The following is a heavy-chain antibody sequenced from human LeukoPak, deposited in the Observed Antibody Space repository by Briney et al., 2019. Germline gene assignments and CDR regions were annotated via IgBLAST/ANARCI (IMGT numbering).Heavy chain of an antibody. CDR2: ISGSGGST. J-gene: IGHJ4*02. V-gene: IGHV3-23*01. CDR1: GFTFSSYA. D-gene: IGHD3-3*01. Sequence: GGSLRLSCAASGFTFSSYAMSWVRQAPGKGLEWVSAISGSGGSTYYADSVEGRFTISRDNSKNTLYLQMNNLRAEDTAVYYSLISNYDFWSGPGSYWGQGTLVTVSS. CDR3: LISNYDFWSGPGSY.